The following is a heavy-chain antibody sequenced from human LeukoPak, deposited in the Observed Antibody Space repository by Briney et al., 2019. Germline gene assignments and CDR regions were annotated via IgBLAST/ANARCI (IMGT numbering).Heavy chain of an antibody. CDR2: IRSKAYGGTT. CDR3: TRGQYYDSSGIPFDP. J-gene: IGHJ5*02. V-gene: IGHV3-49*04. Sequence: PGGSLRLSCAASGFTLGDYAMSWVRQAPGKGLEWVGFIRSKAYGGTTEYAASVKGRFTISRDDSKSIAYLQMNSLKTEDTAVYYCTRGQYYDSSGIPFDPWGQGTLVTVSS. D-gene: IGHD3-22*01. CDR1: GFTLGDYA.